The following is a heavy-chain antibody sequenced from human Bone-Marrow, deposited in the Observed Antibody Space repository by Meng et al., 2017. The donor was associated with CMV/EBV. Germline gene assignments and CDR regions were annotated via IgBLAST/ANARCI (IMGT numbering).Heavy chain of an antibody. CDR3: ARDRYSSGWPPDY. J-gene: IGHJ4*02. CDR1: GFTFSSYA. CDR2: ISYDGSNK. D-gene: IGHD6-19*01. Sequence: GGSLRLSCAASGFTFSSYAMHWVRQAPGKGLEWVAVISYDGSNKYYADSVKGRFTISRDNSKNTLYLQMNSLRAEDTAVYYCARDRYSSGWPPDYWGQGTLVTVSS. V-gene: IGHV3-30-3*01.